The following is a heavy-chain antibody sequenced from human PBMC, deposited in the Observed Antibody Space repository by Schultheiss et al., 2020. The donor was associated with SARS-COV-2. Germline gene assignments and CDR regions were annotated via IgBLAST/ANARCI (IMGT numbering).Heavy chain of an antibody. CDR2: SDTSGGST. D-gene: IGHD2-15*01. V-gene: IGHV3-23*01. CDR1: GFTFSCND. Sequence: GGSLRLSCAASGFTFSCNDMSWVRQAPGKGLEWVSASDTSGGSTYADSVKGRFTISRDNSKNTLFLQLNSLRREDTAVYYCAREKVVITAAGLDYWGQGALVTVSS. J-gene: IGHJ4*02. CDR3: AREKVVITAAGLDY.